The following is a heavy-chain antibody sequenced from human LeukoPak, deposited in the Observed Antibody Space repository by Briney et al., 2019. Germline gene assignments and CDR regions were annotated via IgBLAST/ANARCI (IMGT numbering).Heavy chain of an antibody. CDR2: IYYSGST. J-gene: IGHJ3*01. V-gene: IGHV4-59*01. D-gene: IGHD4-23*01. Sequence: SETLSLTCTVSGGSISSYYWSWIRQPPGKGREWIGHIYYSGSTNYNPSLESRVTISVDTSENQFSLKLSSVTAADTAVYYCARVGYGGNLAFDVWGQGTMVTVSS. CDR3: ARVGYGGNLAFDV. CDR1: GGSISSYY.